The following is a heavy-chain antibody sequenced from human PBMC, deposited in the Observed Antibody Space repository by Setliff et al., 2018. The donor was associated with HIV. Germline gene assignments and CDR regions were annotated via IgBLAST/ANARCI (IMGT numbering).Heavy chain of an antibody. CDR3: VRRKSELRLISDYMDV. CDR2: IYYHSGTT. CDR1: GGSISTSSYY. V-gene: IGHV4-39*01. Sequence: SETLSLTCTVSGGSISTSSYYWGWIRQPPGKGLEWIGSIYYHSGTTYHSPTLKSRVSMSMDTSRNQFSLKLSSVTAADTAIYYCVRRKSELRLISDYMDVWGKGTTVTVSS. D-gene: IGHD3-10*01. J-gene: IGHJ6*03.